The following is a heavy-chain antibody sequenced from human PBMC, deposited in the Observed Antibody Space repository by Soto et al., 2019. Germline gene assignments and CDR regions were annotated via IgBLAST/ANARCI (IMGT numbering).Heavy chain of an antibody. V-gene: IGHV1-8*01. D-gene: IGHD5-12*01. J-gene: IGHJ6*03. CDR1: GYTFTSYD. CDR3: AREGVGIVPHPPGEAYYYCYYMDV. Sequence: ASVKVSCKASGYTFTSYDINWVRQATGQGLEWMGWMNPNSGNTGYAQKFQGRVTMTRNTSISTAYMELSSLRSEDTAVYYCAREGVGIVPHPPGEAYYYCYYMDVWGKGTTVTVSS. CDR2: MNPNSGNT.